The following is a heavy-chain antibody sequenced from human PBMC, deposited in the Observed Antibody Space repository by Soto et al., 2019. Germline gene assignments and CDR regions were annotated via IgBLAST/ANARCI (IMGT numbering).Heavy chain of an antibody. Sequence: EVQLVESGGGLVQPGGSLRPSCAASGFTFRTYWRTWFPRPPGKGLEWVANLDQDGSERYYVDSVRGRFTISRDNAKNSLYLQMNSLRAEDTAVYYCVCGGNFFVYWGQGTLVTVSP. CDR3: VCGGNFFVY. D-gene: IGHD3-16*01. V-gene: IGHV3-7*01. J-gene: IGHJ4*02. CDR1: GFTFRTYW. CDR2: LDQDGSER.